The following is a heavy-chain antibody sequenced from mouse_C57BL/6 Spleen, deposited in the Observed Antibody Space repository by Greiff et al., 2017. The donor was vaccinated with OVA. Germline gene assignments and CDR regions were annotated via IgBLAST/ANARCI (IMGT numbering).Heavy chain of an antibody. V-gene: IGHV5-4*03. J-gene: IGHJ4*01. CDR2: LSDGGSYT. Sequence: EVMLVESGGGLVKPGGSLKLSCAASGFTFSRSAMSWVRQTPEKRLEWVATLSDGGSYTYYPDNVKGRFTISRDNAKNNLYLQMSHLKSEDTAMYYCARYYYGSSPYYAMDYWGQGTSVTVSS. CDR1: GFTFSRSA. CDR3: ARYYYGSSPYYAMDY. D-gene: IGHD1-1*01.